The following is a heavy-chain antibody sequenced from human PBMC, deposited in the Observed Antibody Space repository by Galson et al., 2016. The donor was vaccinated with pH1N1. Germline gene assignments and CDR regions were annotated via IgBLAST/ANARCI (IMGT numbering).Heavy chain of an antibody. CDR1: GASITSYY. Sequence: SETLSLTCSVSGASITSYYWSWIRQPPGKGLEWIGYTSNIGGTNYNPSLRSRVTLSLDTSKNQISLRLSSVTAADTAVYYCARTVHDYGDSYGMDVWGQGTTVSVSS. CDR2: TSNIGGT. J-gene: IGHJ6*02. V-gene: IGHV4-59*01. D-gene: IGHD4-17*01. CDR3: ARTVHDYGDSYGMDV.